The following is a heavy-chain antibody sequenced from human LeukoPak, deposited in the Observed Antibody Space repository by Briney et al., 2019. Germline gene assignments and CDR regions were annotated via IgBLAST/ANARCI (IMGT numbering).Heavy chain of an antibody. CDR2: ISSSGSTI. Sequence: GGSLRLSCAASGFTFSSYEMNWVRQAPGKGLEWVSYISSSGSTIYYADSVKGRFTISRDNAKNSLYLQMDSLRGEDTAVYYCARDLLRTEAFDYWGQGTLVPVSS. CDR1: GFTFSSYE. D-gene: IGHD3-22*01. V-gene: IGHV3-48*03. CDR3: ARDLLRTEAFDY. J-gene: IGHJ4*02.